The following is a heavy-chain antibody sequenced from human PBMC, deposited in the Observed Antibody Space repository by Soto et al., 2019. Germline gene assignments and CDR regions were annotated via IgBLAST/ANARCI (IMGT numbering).Heavy chain of an antibody. CDR2: IYYSGST. Sequence: QVQLQESGPGLVKPSQTLSLTCTVSGGSISSGGYYWSWIRQHPGKGLEWIGYIYYSGSTYYNPSLKSRVTISVDTSKNQFSLKLSSVTAADTAVYYCARAPRSGSDSSGYYYTGAFDIWGQGTMVTVSS. CDR1: GGSISSGGYY. CDR3: ARAPRSGSDSSGYYYTGAFDI. J-gene: IGHJ3*02. D-gene: IGHD3-22*01. V-gene: IGHV4-31*03.